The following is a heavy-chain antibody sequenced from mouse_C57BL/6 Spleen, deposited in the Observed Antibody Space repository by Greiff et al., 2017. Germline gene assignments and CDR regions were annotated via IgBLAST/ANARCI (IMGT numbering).Heavy chain of an antibody. V-gene: IGHV1-85*01. CDR1: GYTFTSYD. D-gene: IGHD2-4*01. CDR3: EGDYDWYFDV. J-gene: IGHJ1*03. Sequence: QVQLQQSGPELVKPGASVKLSCKASGYTFTSYDINWVKPRPGQGLEWIGWIYPRDGSTKYNEKFKGKATLTVDTSSSTAYMELHSLTSEDSAVYFCEGDYDWYFDVWGTGTTVTVSS. CDR2: IYPRDGST.